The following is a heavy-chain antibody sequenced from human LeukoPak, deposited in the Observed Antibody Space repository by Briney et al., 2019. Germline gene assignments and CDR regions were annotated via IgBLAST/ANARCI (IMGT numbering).Heavy chain of an antibody. V-gene: IGHV1-18*01. CDR3: ARGSPPRRNYDSRGYYSYYFDY. Sequence: ASVEVSSKASGYTFTSYGISWVRQAPGQGLEWMGWISAYNGNTHYAQKLQGRVTMTTDTPTSTVYMELRSLRSDDTAVYYCARGSPPRRNYDSRGYYSYYFDYWGQGTLVTVSS. CDR1: GYTFTSYG. CDR2: ISAYNGNT. J-gene: IGHJ4*02. D-gene: IGHD3-22*01.